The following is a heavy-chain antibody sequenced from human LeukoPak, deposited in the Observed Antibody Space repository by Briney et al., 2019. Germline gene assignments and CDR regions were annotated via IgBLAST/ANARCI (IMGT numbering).Heavy chain of an antibody. CDR3: AKGPSGSYWDVRWRYYGMDV. Sequence: PGGSLRLSWAVSGFTFNIYAMSWVRQAPGKGLEGVSIISGSGDVTYYADSVKGRFSISRDNSKNTLFLQMNSLRAEDTAIYYCAKGPSGSYWDVRWRYYGMDVRGQGTTVTVSS. D-gene: IGHD1-26*01. J-gene: IGHJ6*02. CDR1: GFTFNIYA. V-gene: IGHV3-23*01. CDR2: ISGSGDVT.